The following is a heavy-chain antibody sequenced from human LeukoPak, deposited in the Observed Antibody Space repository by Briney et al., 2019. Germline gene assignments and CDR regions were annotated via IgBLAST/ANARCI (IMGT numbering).Heavy chain of an antibody. CDR3: TRVSGDYADAFDI. CDR1: GFTFGDYA. CDR2: IRSKAYGGTT. V-gene: IGHV3-49*04. D-gene: IGHD4-17*01. J-gene: IGHJ3*02. Sequence: PGGSLRLSCTASGFTFGDYAMSWVRQAPGKGLEWVGFIRSKAYGGTTEYAASVKGRFTISRDDSKSIAYLQMNSLKTEDTAVYYCTRVSGDYADAFDIWGQGTMVTVSS.